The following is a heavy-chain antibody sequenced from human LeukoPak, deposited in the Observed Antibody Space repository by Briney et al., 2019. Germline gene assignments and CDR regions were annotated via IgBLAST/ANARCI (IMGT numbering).Heavy chain of an antibody. D-gene: IGHD3-10*01. Sequence: GGSLRLSCAASGFTFSSYSMNWVRQAPGKGLEWVSSISSSSSYIYYADSVKGRFTISRDNAKNTLYLQTNSLRAEDTAVYYCARVPMVRGVITYYYYGMDVWGQGTTVTVSS. CDR3: ARVPMVRGVITYYYYGMDV. CDR2: ISSSSSYI. J-gene: IGHJ6*02. V-gene: IGHV3-21*01. CDR1: GFTFSSYS.